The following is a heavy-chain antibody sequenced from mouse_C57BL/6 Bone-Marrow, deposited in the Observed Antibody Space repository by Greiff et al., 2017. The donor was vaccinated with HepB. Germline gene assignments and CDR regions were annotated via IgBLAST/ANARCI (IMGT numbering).Heavy chain of an antibody. CDR1: GYTLPSYW. J-gene: IGHJ3*01. Sequence: VQLQQSGAELAKPGASVKLSCKASGYTLPSYWMHWVKKRPGQGLEWIGYINPSSGYTKYNQKFKDKATLTADKSSSTAYMQLSSLTYEDSAVYYCASPYYYGSSGFGYWGDGTLVTVSA. V-gene: IGHV1-7*01. CDR3: ASPYYYGSSGFGY. CDR2: INPSSGYT. D-gene: IGHD1-1*01.